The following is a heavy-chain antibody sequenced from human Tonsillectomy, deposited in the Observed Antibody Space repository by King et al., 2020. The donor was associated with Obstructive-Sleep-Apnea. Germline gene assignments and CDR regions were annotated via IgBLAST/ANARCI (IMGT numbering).Heavy chain of an antibody. CDR1: GGSISSGGYY. V-gene: IGHV4-31*03. J-gene: IGHJ4*02. Sequence: QLQESGPGLVKPSQTLSLTCTVSGGSISSGGYYWSWIRQHPGKGLEWIGYIYYSGSTYYNPSLKSRVTISVDTSKNQFSLKLSSVTAADTAGYYCARDDCSSTSCRFDYWGQGTLVTVSS. D-gene: IGHD2-2*01. CDR3: ARDDCSSTSCRFDY. CDR2: IYYSGST.